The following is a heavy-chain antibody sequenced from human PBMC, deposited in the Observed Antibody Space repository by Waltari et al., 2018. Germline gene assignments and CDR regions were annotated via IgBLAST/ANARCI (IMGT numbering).Heavy chain of an antibody. Sequence: QLVQSGAEVKKPGESLNISCKASGYRFTSYWIGWVRQMPGKGLEWMGIIYPRDSIARYSPSFQGQVTISVDKSVSTAYLQWSSLKASDTAIYFCARQGYDILTGYPNWFDPWGQGTLVIVSS. CDR2: IYPRDSIA. D-gene: IGHD3-9*01. CDR1: GYRFTSYW. J-gene: IGHJ5*02. V-gene: IGHV5-51*01. CDR3: ARQGYDILTGYPNWFDP.